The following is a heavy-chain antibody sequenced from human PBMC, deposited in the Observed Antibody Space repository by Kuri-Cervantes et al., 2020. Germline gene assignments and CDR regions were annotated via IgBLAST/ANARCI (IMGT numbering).Heavy chain of an antibody. D-gene: IGHD3-9*01. V-gene: IGHV3-9*01. CDR3: ARESQYYDILTGYYLDY. Sequence: GGSLRLSCAASGFTFDDYAMHWVRQAPGKGLEWVSGISWNSGSIDYADSVKGRFTISRDNAKNSLYLQMNSLRAEDTAVYYCARESQYYDILTGYYLDYWGQGTLVTVSS. J-gene: IGHJ4*02. CDR1: GFTFDDYA. CDR2: ISWNSGSI.